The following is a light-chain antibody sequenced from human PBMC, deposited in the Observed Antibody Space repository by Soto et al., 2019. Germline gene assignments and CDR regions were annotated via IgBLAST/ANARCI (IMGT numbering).Light chain of an antibody. CDR1: SSDVGGYNS. V-gene: IGLV2-14*01. J-gene: IGLJ2*01. CDR3: SSYANINTRV. CDR2: DVS. Sequence: QSALTQPVSVSGSPGQSITISCTGTSSDVGGYNSVSWYQQHPGKAPQLMIYDVSYRPSGISSRFSGSKSGNTASLTISGLQAEDEADYYCSSYANINTRVFGGGTKLTVL.